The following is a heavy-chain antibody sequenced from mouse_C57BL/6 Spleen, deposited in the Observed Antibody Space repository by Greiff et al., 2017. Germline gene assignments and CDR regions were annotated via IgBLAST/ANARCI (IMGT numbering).Heavy chain of an antibody. V-gene: IGHV1-72*01. CDR3: ARAYGSSYEWYFDV. CDR2: IDPNSGGT. Sequence: QVQLQQSGAELVKPGASVKLSCKASGYTFTSYWMNWVKQRPGRGLEWIGRIDPNSGGTKYNEKFKSKATLTVDKPSSAAYMQLSSLTTEDSAVYYCARAYGSSYEWYFDVWGTGTTVTVSS. J-gene: IGHJ1*03. CDR1: GYTFTSYW. D-gene: IGHD1-1*01.